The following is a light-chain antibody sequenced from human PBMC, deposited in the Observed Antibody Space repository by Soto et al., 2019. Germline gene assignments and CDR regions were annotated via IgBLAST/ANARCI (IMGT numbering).Light chain of an antibody. Sequence: QSVLTQPPSVSAAPGQKVTIACSGSSSNIGNNYVSWYQQLPGTAPKLLIYDNNKRPSGIPDRFSGSKSGTSATLGITGLQTGDEADYCCATWDSSLSGGVFGGGTKLTVL. CDR3: ATWDSSLSGGV. V-gene: IGLV1-51*01. J-gene: IGLJ3*02. CDR1: SSNIGNNY. CDR2: DNN.